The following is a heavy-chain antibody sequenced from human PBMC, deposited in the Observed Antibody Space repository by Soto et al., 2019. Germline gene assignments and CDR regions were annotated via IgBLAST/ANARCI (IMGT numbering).Heavy chain of an antibody. Sequence: QLQLQESGSGLVKPSQTLSLTCVVSGGSISSGAYSWSWIRQPPGKGLEWIGYIYQSGSTYYNPSLKSRVTMTVDRSKTHFSLELTSVTAADTAVYYCARGGSGHGDDNWFDPWGQGTLVAVSS. J-gene: IGHJ5*02. CDR1: GGSISSGAYS. CDR3: ARGGSGHGDDNWFDP. V-gene: IGHV4-30-2*01. CDR2: IYQSGST. D-gene: IGHD4-17*01.